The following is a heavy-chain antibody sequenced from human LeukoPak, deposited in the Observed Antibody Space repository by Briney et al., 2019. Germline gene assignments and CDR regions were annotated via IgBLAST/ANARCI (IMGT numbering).Heavy chain of an antibody. Sequence: ASVKVSCKASGYTFTSYGISWVRQAPGQGLEWMGWISAYNGNTNYAQKLQGRVTMTTDTSTSTAYMELRSLRSDDTAVYYCARDKSGSKITMVRGVCFDYWGQGTLVTVSS. CDR2: ISAYNGNT. CDR3: ARDKSGSKITMVRGVCFDY. D-gene: IGHD3-10*01. J-gene: IGHJ4*02. CDR1: GYTFTSYG. V-gene: IGHV1-18*01.